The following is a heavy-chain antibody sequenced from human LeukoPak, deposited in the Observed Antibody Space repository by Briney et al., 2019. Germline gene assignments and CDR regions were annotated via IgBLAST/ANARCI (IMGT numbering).Heavy chain of an antibody. V-gene: IGHV3-23*01. CDR2: ISGSGGST. D-gene: IGHD5-12*01. Sequence: QPGGSLRLSCAASGFTFSSYAMSWVRQAPGKGLEWVSAISGSGGSTYYADSVKGRFTISRENSKNTLYLQMNSLRAEDTAVYYCAKDLYGYVSNWFDPWGQGTLVTVSS. J-gene: IGHJ5*02. CDR3: AKDLYGYVSNWFDP. CDR1: GFTFSSYA.